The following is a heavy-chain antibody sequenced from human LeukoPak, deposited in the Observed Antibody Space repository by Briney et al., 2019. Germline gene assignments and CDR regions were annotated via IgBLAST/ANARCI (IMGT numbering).Heavy chain of an antibody. CDR3: ARERAVTTYYYFDY. Sequence: SETLSLTCTVSGGSISSYYWSWIRQPPGKGLEWIGYIYYSGSTNYNPYLKSRVTISVDTSKNQFSLKLSSVTAADTAVYYCARERAVTTYYYFDYWGQGTLVTVSS. J-gene: IGHJ4*02. V-gene: IGHV4-59*01. D-gene: IGHD4-17*01. CDR2: IYYSGST. CDR1: GGSISSYY.